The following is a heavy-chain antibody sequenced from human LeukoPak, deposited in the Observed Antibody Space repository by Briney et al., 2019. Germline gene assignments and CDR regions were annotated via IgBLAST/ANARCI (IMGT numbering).Heavy chain of an antibody. J-gene: IGHJ5*02. Sequence: ASVKVSYKASTYTLTSYAISWMRQAPGQGLEWMGWISVDNGNTNYAQKLQGRVTMTTDTSTNTVYMELRSLRFDDSAVYYCARDVAAIVGVTAWFDPWGQGTLVTVSS. CDR1: TYTLTSYA. D-gene: IGHD1-26*01. CDR2: ISVDNGNT. CDR3: ARDVAAIVGVTAWFDP. V-gene: IGHV1-18*01.